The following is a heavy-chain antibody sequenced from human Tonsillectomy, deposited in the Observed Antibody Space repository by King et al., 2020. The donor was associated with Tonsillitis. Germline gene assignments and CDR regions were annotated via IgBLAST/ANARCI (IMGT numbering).Heavy chain of an antibody. CDR2: IYWNDDK. D-gene: IGHD3-3*01. CDR3: AHKRDLEWLSYNWYFDL. Sequence: TLKESGPSLVKPTQTLTLTCTFSGFSLSTSGVGVGWIRQPPGKALEWLALIYWNDDKRYSPSLKTRVTITKDTSKNQVVLTMTTMDPVDTATYYCAHKRDLEWLSYNWYFDLWGRGTLVTVSS. CDR1: GFSLSTSGVG. V-gene: IGHV2-5*01. J-gene: IGHJ2*01.